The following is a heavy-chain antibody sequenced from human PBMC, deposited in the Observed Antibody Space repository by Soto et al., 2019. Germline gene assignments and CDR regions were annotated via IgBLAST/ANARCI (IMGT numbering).Heavy chain of an antibody. Sequence: PGGSLRLSCAASGFTVSSNYMSWVRQAPGKGLEWVSVIYSGGSTYYADSVKGRLTISRHNSKNTLYLQMNSLRAEDTAVYYCARELILGYCSGGSCYRPPSWGQGTLVTVSS. CDR3: ARELILGYCSGGSCYRPPS. CDR2: IYSGGST. CDR1: GFTVSSNY. V-gene: IGHV3-53*04. D-gene: IGHD2-15*01. J-gene: IGHJ5*02.